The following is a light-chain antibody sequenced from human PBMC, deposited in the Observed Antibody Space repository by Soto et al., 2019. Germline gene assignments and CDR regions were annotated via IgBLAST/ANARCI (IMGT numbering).Light chain of an antibody. V-gene: IGLV2-23*02. Sequence: QSALTQPASVSGAPGQTITISCTGTSSDVGNYDLVSWYQQHPGRATKLMIFEVNKRPSGASNRFSGYKSGNTASLTISGLQAEDEADYYCCSYGLLSLVVFGGGTKLTVL. CDR3: CSYGLLSLVV. CDR2: EVN. CDR1: SSDVGNYDL. J-gene: IGLJ2*01.